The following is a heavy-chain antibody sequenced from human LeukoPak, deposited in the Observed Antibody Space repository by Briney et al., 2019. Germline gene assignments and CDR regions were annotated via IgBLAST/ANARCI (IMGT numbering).Heavy chain of an antibody. CDR1: GGSISSYY. Sequence: PSETLSLTCTVSGGSISSYYWSWIRQPPGKGLEWIGYIYYSGSTNYNPSLKSRVTISVDTSKNQFSLKLSSVTAADTAVYYCARGLQLLGTFDYWGQVTLVTVSS. V-gene: IGHV4-59*01. D-gene: IGHD2-2*01. J-gene: IGHJ4*02. CDR2: IYYSGST. CDR3: ARGLQLLGTFDY.